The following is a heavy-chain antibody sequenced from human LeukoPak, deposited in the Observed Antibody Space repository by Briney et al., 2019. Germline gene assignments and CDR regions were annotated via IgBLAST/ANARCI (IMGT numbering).Heavy chain of an antibody. Sequence: VSCKXXGYTFXSYGISWVRQAPGQGLEWMGWISAYNGNTNYAQKLQGRVTMTTDTSTSTAYMELRSLRSDDTAVYYCARDMNNYIWGSYRTGLDYWGQGTLVTVSS. CDR2: ISAYNGNT. CDR1: GYTFXSYG. V-gene: IGHV1-18*01. CDR3: ARDMNNYIWGSYRTGLDY. J-gene: IGHJ4*02. D-gene: IGHD3-16*02.